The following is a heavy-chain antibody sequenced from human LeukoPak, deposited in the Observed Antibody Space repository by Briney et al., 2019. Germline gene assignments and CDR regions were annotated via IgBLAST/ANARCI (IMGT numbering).Heavy chain of an antibody. CDR2: ISSDGSVT. CDR3: ARGVPYASWSGPHYSDY. V-gene: IGHV3-74*03. D-gene: IGHD3-3*01. J-gene: IGHJ4*02. CDR1: GFSFTNYW. Sequence: PGGSLRLSCAVSGFSFTNYWMHWVRQDPGKGLVWVSYISSDGSVTKYADSVKGRFTISRDNAVNTLYLQMNSLRVEDTAVYYCARGVPYASWSGPHYSDYWGQGTLVTVSS.